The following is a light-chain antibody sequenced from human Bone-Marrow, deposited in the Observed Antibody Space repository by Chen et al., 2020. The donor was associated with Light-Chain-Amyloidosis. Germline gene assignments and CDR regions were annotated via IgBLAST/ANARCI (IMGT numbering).Light chain of an antibody. J-gene: IGLJ2*01. Sequence: QSALTQPPSASGSPGQSVTLSCAGTSSDVGGYNYVSWYQQHPGKAPKLMIDEVTKRPSGVPDRFSGSKSGNTASLTVSGLQAEDEADYYCSSYGGSNNLLFGGGTKVTVL. CDR1: SSDVGGYNY. V-gene: IGLV2-8*01. CDR3: SSYGGSNNLL. CDR2: EVT.